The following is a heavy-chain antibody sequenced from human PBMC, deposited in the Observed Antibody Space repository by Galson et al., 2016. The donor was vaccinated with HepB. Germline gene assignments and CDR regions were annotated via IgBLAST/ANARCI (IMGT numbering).Heavy chain of an antibody. D-gene: IGHD6-19*01. CDR3: ARGDPWYSSGWGPDY. CDR2: IGHDANKE. Sequence: SLRLSCAASGFTFRTYVMHWVRQAPGKGLEWVAGIGHDANKEYFMQSAKGRFTVARDDSKNTLYRQMNTLGVEGTAVYYFARGDPWYSSGWGPDYWGQGTLVSVSS. J-gene: IGHJ4*02. CDR1: GFTFRTYV. V-gene: IGHV3-33*01.